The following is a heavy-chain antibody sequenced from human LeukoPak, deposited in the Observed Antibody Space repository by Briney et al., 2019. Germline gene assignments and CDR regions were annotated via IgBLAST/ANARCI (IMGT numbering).Heavy chain of an antibody. CDR3: AQLDVLRSDYFES. Sequence: GGSLRLSCVASGITYEDYAFSWVRQAPGKGLEWVSVISGGGRSTSYADSLKGRFAISRDNSKNTLYLQMNSLRAEDTAVYYCAQLDVLRSDYFESWGQGTLVTVSS. D-gene: IGHD3-22*01. V-gene: IGHV3-23*01. CDR2: ISGGGRST. J-gene: IGHJ4*02. CDR1: GITYEDYA.